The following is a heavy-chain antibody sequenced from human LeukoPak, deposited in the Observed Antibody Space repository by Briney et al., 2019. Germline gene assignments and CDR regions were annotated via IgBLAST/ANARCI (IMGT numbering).Heavy chain of an antibody. CDR3: ARAAGHDILTGEPQNWFDP. CDR2: ISAYNGNT. V-gene: IGHV1-18*01. J-gene: IGHJ5*02. CDR1: GYTFTSYG. D-gene: IGHD3-9*01. Sequence: GASVKVSCKASGYTFTSYGISWVRQAPGQGLEWMGWISAYNGNTNYAQKLQGRVTMTRDTSTSTVYMELSSLRSEDTAVYYCARAAGHDILTGEPQNWFDPWGQGTLVTVSS.